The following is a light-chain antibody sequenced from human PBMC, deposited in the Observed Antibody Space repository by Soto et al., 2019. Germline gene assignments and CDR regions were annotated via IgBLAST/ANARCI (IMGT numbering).Light chain of an antibody. J-gene: IGLJ2*01. V-gene: IGLV2-14*01. CDR1: SSDVGGYNY. CDR2: EVS. CDR3: SSYTTSNTYV. Sequence: QSVLTQPASVSGSPGQSITISCTGTSSDVGGYNYVSWYQQHPGKAPKLIIYEVSNRPSGVSNRFSGSKSGNTASLTISGLQAEDEADYYCSSYTTSNTYVFGGGTKVTVL.